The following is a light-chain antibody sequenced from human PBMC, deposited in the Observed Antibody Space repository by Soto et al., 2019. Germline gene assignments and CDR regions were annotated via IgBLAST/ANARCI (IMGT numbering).Light chain of an antibody. CDR1: QSVGTY. CDR2: AAS. V-gene: IGKV3-15*01. J-gene: IGKJ4*01. Sequence: IVMTQSPATLSVSLGERATLSCRASQSVGTYLAWYQQKPGQPPSLLIFAASTRATGIPARFSGTGSGSDFTLTINGLQSEDFAVYSCQQYSDWPLVTFGGETRVEIK. CDR3: QQYSDWPLVT.